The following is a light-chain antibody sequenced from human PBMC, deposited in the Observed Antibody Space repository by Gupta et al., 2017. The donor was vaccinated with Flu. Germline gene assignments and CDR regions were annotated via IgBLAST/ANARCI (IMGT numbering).Light chain of an antibody. CDR2: GAS. CDR1: QHIANN. Sequence: PPTLSASVGDRVTITCRASQHIANNLDWYQQRPGEAPKLLVFGASNMQTGVPARFSGSGSGREFTLTITSLQSEDFAAYSCQQTDRWPRTFGQGTKVDIK. V-gene: IGKV1-39*01. CDR3: QQTDRWPRT. J-gene: IGKJ1*01.